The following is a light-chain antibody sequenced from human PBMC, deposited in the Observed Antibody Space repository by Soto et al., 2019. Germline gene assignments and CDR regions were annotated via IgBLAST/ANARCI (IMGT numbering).Light chain of an antibody. V-gene: IGLV2-14*01. CDR3: SSYTGSSTS. CDR2: DVS. J-gene: IGLJ3*02. CDR1: SSDVGRYNY. Sequence: QSALTQPASVSGSPGQSITISCTGTSSDVGRYNYVSWYQQHPGNAPKLIIYDVSYRPSGVSDRFSGSKSGNTASLTISGLQAEDEADYYCSSYTGSSTSFGGGTKLTVL.